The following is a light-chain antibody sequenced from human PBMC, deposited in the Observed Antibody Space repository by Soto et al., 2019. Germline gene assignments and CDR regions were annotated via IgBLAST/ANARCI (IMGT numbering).Light chain of an antibody. J-gene: IGKJ4*01. Sequence: DIQMPQSRSSLSASVGDRVTITCRASQSISSYLNWYQQKPGKAPKLLIYAASSLQSGVPSRFSGSGSATDFTLTISSLQPEDFATYYCQQSYSTPVTFGGGTKVEIK. CDR3: QQSYSTPVT. CDR2: AAS. CDR1: QSISSY. V-gene: IGKV1-39*01.